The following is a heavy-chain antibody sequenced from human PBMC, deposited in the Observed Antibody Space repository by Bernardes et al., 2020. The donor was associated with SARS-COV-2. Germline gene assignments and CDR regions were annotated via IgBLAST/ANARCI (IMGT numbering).Heavy chain of an antibody. CDR3: APDTSGWFVGY. CDR1: GFTFMNYA. CDR2: ISASGRST. V-gene: IGHV3-23*01. J-gene: IGHJ4*02. D-gene: IGHD6-19*01. Sequence: GGSLRLSCAASGFTFMNYAMSWVRQAPGKGLEWVSGISASGRSTYYADSVEGRFTISRDNSNNTLHLQMNSLSADDTAVYHCAPDTSGWFVGYWGPGTLLTVSS.